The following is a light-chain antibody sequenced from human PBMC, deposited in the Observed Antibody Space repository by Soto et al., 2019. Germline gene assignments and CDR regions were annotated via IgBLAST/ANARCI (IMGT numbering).Light chain of an antibody. Sequence: DIQMTQSPSSLSASVGDRVTITCQASQDISNYLNWYQQKPGKAPKLLIYDASNLETGVPSRFSGSVSATDFTFTISSLQPEDIATYYCQQYDNLPLTFGGGTKVEIK. J-gene: IGKJ4*01. V-gene: IGKV1-33*01. CDR3: QQYDNLPLT. CDR1: QDISNY. CDR2: DAS.